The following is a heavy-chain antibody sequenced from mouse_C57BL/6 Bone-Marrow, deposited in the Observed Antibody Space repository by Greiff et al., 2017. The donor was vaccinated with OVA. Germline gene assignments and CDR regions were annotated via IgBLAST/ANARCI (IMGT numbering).Heavy chain of an antibody. V-gene: IGHV1-26*01. CDR1: GYTFTDYY. CDR3: ARPYYGNYVDY. J-gene: IGHJ2*01. Sequence: EVQLQQSGPELVKPGDSVKISCKASGYTFTDYYMNWVKQSHGKSLEWIGDINPNNGGTSYNQKFKGKATLTVDKSSSTVYMELRSLTSEDSAVYYCARPYYGNYVDYWGQGTTLTVSS. D-gene: IGHD2-10*01. CDR2: INPNNGGT.